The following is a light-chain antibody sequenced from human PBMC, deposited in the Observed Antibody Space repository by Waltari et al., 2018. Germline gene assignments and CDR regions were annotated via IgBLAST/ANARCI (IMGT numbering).Light chain of an antibody. V-gene: IGLV2-14*01. J-gene: IGLJ2*01. CDR2: EVR. Sequence: QSALTQPASVSGSPGQSITISCTGTSSDVGGYNYVSWYQQHPGKAPKLTIYEVRTRPSWVSNRFSGPKSGDTAALTISGLQAEDEADYYCSSYTRSSTLVVFGGGTKLTVL. CDR1: SSDVGGYNY. CDR3: SSYTRSSTLVV.